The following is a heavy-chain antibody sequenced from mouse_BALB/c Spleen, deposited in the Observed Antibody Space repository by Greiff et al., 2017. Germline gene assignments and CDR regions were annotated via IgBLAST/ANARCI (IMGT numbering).Heavy chain of an antibody. CDR2: INSNGGST. CDR3: ARESRGSSYDWYFDV. J-gene: IGHJ1*01. V-gene: IGHV5-6-3*01. Sequence: VQLVESGGGLVQPGGSLKLSCAASGFTFSSYGMSWVRQTPDKRLELVATINSNGGSTYYPDSVKGRFTISRDNAKNTLYLQMSSLKSEDTAMYYCARESRGSSYDWYFDVWGAGTTVTVSS. D-gene: IGHD1-1*01. CDR1: GFTFSSYG.